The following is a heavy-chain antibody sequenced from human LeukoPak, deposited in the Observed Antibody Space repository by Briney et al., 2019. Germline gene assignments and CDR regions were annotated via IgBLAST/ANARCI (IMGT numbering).Heavy chain of an antibody. CDR2: ICYIGST. D-gene: IGHD1-26*01. V-gene: IGHV4-59*01. Sequence: SDTLSLICTVSGGSISSCYWSWIRQPPGEGLEWIGYICYIGSTNYTPSLKSRVTISVDTSKNQLSLKLSSVTAADTAVYYCAREIVGATWYYFDYWGQGTLVTVSS. CDR3: AREIVGATWYYFDY. CDR1: GGSISSCY. J-gene: IGHJ4*02.